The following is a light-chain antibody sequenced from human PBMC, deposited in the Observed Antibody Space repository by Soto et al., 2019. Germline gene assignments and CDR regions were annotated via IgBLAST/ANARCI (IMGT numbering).Light chain of an antibody. V-gene: IGKV1-33*01. J-gene: IGKJ5*01. CDR2: AAS. Sequence: IQLTQSPSSLSASVGDRVTITCRASQGINTFLAWYQQKAGKAPKLLIYAASKLQTGVPSRFSGRGSGKDFTFTISSLQPDDSGTYYCQQFYDLPITFGQGTRLEI. CDR1: QGINTF. CDR3: QQFYDLPIT.